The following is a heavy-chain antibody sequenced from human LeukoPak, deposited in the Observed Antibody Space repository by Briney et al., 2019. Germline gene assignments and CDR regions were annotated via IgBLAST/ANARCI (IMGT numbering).Heavy chain of an antibody. CDR3: ASKPRAAAPFDY. D-gene: IGHD2-15*01. CDR2: IIPIFGTA. CDR1: GGTFSSYA. Sequence: VASVKVSCKASGGTFSSYAISWVRQAPGQGLEWMGGIIPIFGTANYAQKFQGRVTITTDESTSTAYMELSSLRSEDTAVYYCASKPRAAAPFDYGGQGTLVTVSS. V-gene: IGHV1-69*05. J-gene: IGHJ4*02.